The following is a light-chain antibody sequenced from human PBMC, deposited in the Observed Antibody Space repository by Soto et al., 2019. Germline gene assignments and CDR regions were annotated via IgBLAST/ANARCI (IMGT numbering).Light chain of an antibody. Sequence: DIPMTQSPSSLSASVGDRVTITCRASQDISNWLTWYQQKPEKAPKSLIYAASNLQSGVPSRFSGSGSGTHFTLTISSLQPEDFATYYCQQYNTYPLTFGGGTKVEIK. CDR2: AAS. V-gene: IGKV1D-16*01. J-gene: IGKJ4*01. CDR3: QQYNTYPLT. CDR1: QDISNW.